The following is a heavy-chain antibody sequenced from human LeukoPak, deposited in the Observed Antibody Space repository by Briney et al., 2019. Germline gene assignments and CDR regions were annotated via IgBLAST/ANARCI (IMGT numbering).Heavy chain of an antibody. D-gene: IGHD5-12*01. CDR1: GSAVSSNY. J-gene: IGHJ3*02. CDR3: AREGRGYDAFDI. Sequence: AGGSLRLSCAASGSAVSSNYMSWVCQAPGKGLEWVSVIYSGGSTYYADSVKGRFTISRDNSKNTLYLQMNSLRAEDTAVYYCAREGRGYDAFDIWGQGPMVTVSS. CDR2: IYSGGST. V-gene: IGHV3-53*01.